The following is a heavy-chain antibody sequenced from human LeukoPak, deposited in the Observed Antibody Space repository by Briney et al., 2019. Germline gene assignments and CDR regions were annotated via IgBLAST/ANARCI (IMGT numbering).Heavy chain of an antibody. CDR1: GVSISSGGYY. CDR3: ASVSTSSAVGMDV. V-gene: IGHV4-31*03. J-gene: IGHJ6*04. Sequence: KSSETLSLTCTVSGVSISSGGYYWSWIRQHRGKGLEWIGYIYYSGTTYYNPSLKSRVTISVDTSKNQFSLKLSSVTAADTAVYYCASVSTSSAVGMDVWGKGTTVTVSS. D-gene: IGHD2-2*01. CDR2: IYYSGTT.